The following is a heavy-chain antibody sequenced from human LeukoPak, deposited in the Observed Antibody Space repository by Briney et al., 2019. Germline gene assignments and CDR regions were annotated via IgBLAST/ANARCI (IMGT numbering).Heavy chain of an antibody. V-gene: IGHV3-23*01. Sequence: GGSLRLSCAASGFTFSSYAMTWVRQAPGKGLEWVSAISGSGASTYSADSVKGRFTVSRDNSKNTLYLLMNSLRAEGTAAYYCAKGRDGYRPGTKGNSFDPWGQGTLVTVSS. CDR3: AKGRDGYRPGTKGNSFDP. D-gene: IGHD5-24*01. CDR1: GFTFSSYA. J-gene: IGHJ5*02. CDR2: ISGSGAST.